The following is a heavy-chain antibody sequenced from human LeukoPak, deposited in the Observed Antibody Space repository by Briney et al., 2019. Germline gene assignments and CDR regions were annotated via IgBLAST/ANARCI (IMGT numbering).Heavy chain of an antibody. V-gene: IGHV1-24*01. CDR2: FDPEDSET. D-gene: IGHD6-13*01. CDR3: ATYDGVAAAGWPFRFYFDY. Sequence: ASVTVSCKVSGYTLTELSMHWVRQAPGKGLEWMGGFDPEDSETIYAQKFQGRVTMTEDTSTDTAYMELSSLRSEDTAVYYCATYDGVAAAGWPFRFYFDYWGQGTLVTVSS. CDR1: GYTLTELS. J-gene: IGHJ4*02.